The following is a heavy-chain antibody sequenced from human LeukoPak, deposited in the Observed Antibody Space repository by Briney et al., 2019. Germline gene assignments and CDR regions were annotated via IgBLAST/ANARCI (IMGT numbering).Heavy chain of an antibody. CDR3: TTLPNSYGMDV. D-gene: IGHD2-2*01. CDR2: IKQDGSEK. CDR1: GFGFSTSW. V-gene: IGHV3-7*01. Sequence: PGGSLRLSCAASGFGFSTSWMSWVLQAPGKGLEWVANIKQDGSEKYYVDSVKGRFTISRDNAKNSVYLQMDSLRDADTAVYYCTTLPNSYGMDVWGQGTTATVSS. J-gene: IGHJ6*02.